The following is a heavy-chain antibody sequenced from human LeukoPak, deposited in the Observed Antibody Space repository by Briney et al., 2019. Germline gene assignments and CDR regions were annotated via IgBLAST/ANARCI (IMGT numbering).Heavy chain of an antibody. V-gene: IGHV3-23*05. CDR2: IYSSGST. Sequence: GGSLRLSCAASGFTFSSYAMSWVRQAPGKGLEWVSVIYSSGSTYYADSVKGRFTISRDNSKNTLHLQMNTLRAEDTAVYYCASRIATAGSVDYWGQGTLVTVSS. D-gene: IGHD6-13*01. CDR3: ASRIATAGSVDY. J-gene: IGHJ4*02. CDR1: GFTFSSYA.